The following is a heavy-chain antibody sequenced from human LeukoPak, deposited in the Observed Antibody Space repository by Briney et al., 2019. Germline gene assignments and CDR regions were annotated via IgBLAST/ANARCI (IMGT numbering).Heavy chain of an antibody. J-gene: IGHJ4*02. CDR1: GFTVINNY. CDR2: ISGSGGST. D-gene: IGHD6-13*01. Sequence: GGSLRLSCAASGFTVINNYMSWVRQAPGKGLEWVSAISGSGGSTYYADSVKGRFTISRDNSKNTLYLQMNSLRAEDTAVYYCAKIGRYIAAAGAFDYWGQGTLVTVSS. CDR3: AKIGRYIAAAGAFDY. V-gene: IGHV3-23*01.